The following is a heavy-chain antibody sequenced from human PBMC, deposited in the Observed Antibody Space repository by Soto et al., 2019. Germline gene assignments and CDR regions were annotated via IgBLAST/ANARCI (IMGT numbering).Heavy chain of an antibody. V-gene: IGHV1-18*04. Sequence: GASVKVSCKASGYTFTSYGISWVRQAPGRGLEWMGWISAYNGNTNYAQKLQGRVTMTTDTSTSTAYMELRSLRSDDTAVYYCAREYSMVMVRGTTAWFDPWGQGTLVTVSS. CDR2: ISAYNGNT. CDR1: GYTFTSYG. CDR3: AREYSMVMVRGTTAWFDP. D-gene: IGHD3-10*01. J-gene: IGHJ5*02.